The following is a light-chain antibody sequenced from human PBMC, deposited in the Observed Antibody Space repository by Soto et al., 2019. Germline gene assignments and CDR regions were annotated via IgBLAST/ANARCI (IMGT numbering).Light chain of an antibody. V-gene: IGKV1-5*01. CDR1: QSISSW. Sequence: DIPMTQSRSTMSKPVWYIVTITRRAMQSISSWLAWYQQKPGKAPKLLIYDASNLESGVQSRFSGSGSGTDFNLTITRLETEDFAVYYCQQSVTSSPRTFGPGTEVENK. CDR3: QQSVTSSPRT. CDR2: DAS. J-gene: IGKJ1*01.